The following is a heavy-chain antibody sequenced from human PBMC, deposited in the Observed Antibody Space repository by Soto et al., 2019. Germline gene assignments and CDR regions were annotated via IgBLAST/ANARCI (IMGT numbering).Heavy chain of an antibody. J-gene: IGHJ5*02. D-gene: IGHD2-15*01. CDR3: VRGGGGGLFDP. CDR2: ISPGSRYP. V-gene: IGHV3-11*06. Sequence: LSLSCAGSGFTFGDSYMSWIRQAPGKGLEWLSYISPGSRYPAYADSVKGRFTISRDNAKRSLYLQMMSLTAEDTAIYYCVRGGGGGLFDPWGQGTMVTVSS. CDR1: GFTFGDSY.